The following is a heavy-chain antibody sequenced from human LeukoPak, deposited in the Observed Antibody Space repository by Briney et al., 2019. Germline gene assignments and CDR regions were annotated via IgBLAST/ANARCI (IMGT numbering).Heavy chain of an antibody. V-gene: IGHV3-23*01. CDR3: ARVRWGGLYYFDY. Sequence: GGTLGLSCAASGFTFNNYGLSWVRQAPGKGLEWFSAISANGGSTYYADSVKGRFTISRDNSKNTLYLQMNSLRAEDTAVYYCARVRWGGLYYFDYWGQGTLVTVSS. J-gene: IGHJ4*02. CDR2: ISANGGST. CDR1: GFTFNNYG. D-gene: IGHD3-16*01.